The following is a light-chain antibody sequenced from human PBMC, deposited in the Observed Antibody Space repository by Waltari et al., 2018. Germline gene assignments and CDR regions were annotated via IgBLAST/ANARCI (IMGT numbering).Light chain of an antibody. J-gene: IGLJ2*01. CDR3: QVSDSTADLVV. CDR2: YDS. CDR1: NIGGYS. V-gene: IGLV3-21*04. Sequence: SYVLTQPPSVSVAPGETSRITCGGDNIGGYSVHWYQQKPVQAPVLVLYYDSNRPSGIPERFSGSNFGNTATLTISRVEAGDEADYYCQVSDSTADLVVFGGGTKLTVL.